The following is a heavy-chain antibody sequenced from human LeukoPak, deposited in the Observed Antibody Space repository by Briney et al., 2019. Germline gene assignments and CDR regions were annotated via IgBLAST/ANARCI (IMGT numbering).Heavy chain of an antibody. CDR1: GFTFSSYS. D-gene: IGHD6-13*01. CDR2: ISSSSSYI. J-gene: IGHJ3*02. Sequence: GFLRLSCAASGFTFSSYSMNWVRQAPGKGLEWVSSISSSSSYIYYADSVKGRFTISRDNAKNSLYLQMNSLRAEDTAVYYCARDGIAAAAFDIWGQGTMVTVSS. V-gene: IGHV3-21*01. CDR3: ARDGIAAAAFDI.